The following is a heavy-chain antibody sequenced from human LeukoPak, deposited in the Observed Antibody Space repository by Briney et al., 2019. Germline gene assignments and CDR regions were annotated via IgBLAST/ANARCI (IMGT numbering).Heavy chain of an antibody. CDR3: ARDRGYFAFDL. CDR1: EFIFSHYW. D-gene: IGHD3-22*01. V-gene: IGHV3-7*01. J-gene: IGHJ3*01. CDR2: TKEDGSAK. Sequence: QPGQSLRLSCAASEFIFSHYWMTWVRQAPGKGLEWVANTKEDGSAKYYVDSVKGRFTISRDNAQNSLYLQMNSLRAEDTAVYYCARDRGYFAFDLWGQGTMVTVSS.